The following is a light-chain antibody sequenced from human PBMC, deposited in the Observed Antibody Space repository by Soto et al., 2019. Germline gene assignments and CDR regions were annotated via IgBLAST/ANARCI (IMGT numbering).Light chain of an antibody. Sequence: EIVLTQSPATLSLSPGERATLSCRASQSVSSFLAWYQQKPGQAPRLLIYDASNRATGSPARFSGSGSGTDFTLTISSLEPEDFAVYYCQPRSDWPPGGTFGGGNKVEIK. CDR2: DAS. CDR3: QPRSDWPPGGT. CDR1: QSVSSF. V-gene: IGKV3-11*01. J-gene: IGKJ4*01.